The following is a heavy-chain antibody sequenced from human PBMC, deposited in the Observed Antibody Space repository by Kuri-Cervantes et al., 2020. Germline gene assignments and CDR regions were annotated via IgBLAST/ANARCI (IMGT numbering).Heavy chain of an antibody. Sequence: ASVKVSCKASGYTFTSYYMHWVRQAPGQGLEWMGIINPSGGSTSYAQKFQGRVTMTRDTSTSTVYMELSSLRSEDTAVYYCARDPSFSRGYSYGYAFDIWGQGTMVTVSS. V-gene: IGHV1-46*01. CDR1: GYTFTSYY. CDR3: ARDPSFSRGYSYGYAFDI. J-gene: IGHJ3*02. D-gene: IGHD5-18*01. CDR2: INPSGGST.